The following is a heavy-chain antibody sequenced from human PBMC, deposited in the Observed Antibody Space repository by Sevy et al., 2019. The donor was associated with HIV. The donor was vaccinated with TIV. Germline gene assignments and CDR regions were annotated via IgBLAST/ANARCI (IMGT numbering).Heavy chain of an antibody. CDR1: GFSFSSYS. V-gene: IGHV3-48*01. Sequence: GGSLRLSCVTSGFSFSSYSMNWVRQAPGKGLEWVSYISSSSGTIRYADSVKGRLTISRDNAKNSLFLQMNSLRAEDTAIYYCARDDHWAFDYWGLGALVTVSS. D-gene: IGHD7-27*01. J-gene: IGHJ4*02. CDR2: ISSSSGTI. CDR3: ARDDHWAFDY.